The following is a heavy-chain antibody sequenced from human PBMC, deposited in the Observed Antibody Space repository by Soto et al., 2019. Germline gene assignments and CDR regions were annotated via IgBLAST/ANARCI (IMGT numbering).Heavy chain of an antibody. D-gene: IGHD4-17*01. V-gene: IGHV1-69*11. CDR3: SRGDATKIVVTTYYAMDV. CDR2: IIPVLGTA. CDR1: GGTLSNYG. J-gene: IGHJ6*02. Sequence: QVQLVQSGAEVKKPGSSVRVSCKASGGTLSNYGISWVRQAPGQGLEWMGGIIPVLGTANYAQKFQGRVTITADESKSTVYMDVTSLRSEDTAVYYCSRGDATKIVVTTYYAMDVWGQGTTVSVSS.